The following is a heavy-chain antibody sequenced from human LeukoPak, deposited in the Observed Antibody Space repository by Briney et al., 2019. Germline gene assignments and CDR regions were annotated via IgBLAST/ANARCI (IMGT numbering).Heavy chain of an antibody. J-gene: IGHJ4*02. V-gene: IGHV3-23*01. Sequence: PGGSLRLSCAASGFTFSNYAMSWVRQAPGKGLEWVSTINSGGTTYYADSVKGRFTISRDNSKNTLYLQMNSLRAEDTAVYYCARNLHFDFWGQGTLVTVSS. CDR3: ARNLHFDF. CDR1: GFTFSNYA. CDR2: INSGGTT.